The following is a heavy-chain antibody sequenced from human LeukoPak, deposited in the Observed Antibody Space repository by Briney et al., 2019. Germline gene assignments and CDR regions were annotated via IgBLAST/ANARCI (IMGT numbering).Heavy chain of an antibody. CDR2: IYYSGST. J-gene: IGHJ6*02. CDR3: ARDAAAAPYYYYYYGMDV. V-gene: IGHV4-59*01. Sequence: SETLSLTCTVSGGSISSYYWGWIRQPPGKGLEWIGYIYYSGSTNYNPSLKSRVTISVDTSKNQFSLKLSSVTAADTAVYYCARDAAAAPYYYYYYGMDVWGQGTTVTVSS. CDR1: GGSISSYY. D-gene: IGHD6-13*01.